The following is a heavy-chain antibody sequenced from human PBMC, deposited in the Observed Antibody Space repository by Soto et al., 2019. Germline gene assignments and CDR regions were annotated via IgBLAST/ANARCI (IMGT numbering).Heavy chain of an antibody. CDR2: IKQEGSER. Sequence: PGGSLRLSCAASGFTFSTYWMSWVRQAPGKGLEWVANIKQEGSERYLVDSVKGRFTISRDNAKNSLYLQMNSLRADDTAVYYCARVKSPAGDYWGQGTLVTVSS. CDR3: ARVKSPAGDY. D-gene: IGHD2-2*01. CDR1: GFTFSTYW. J-gene: IGHJ4*02. V-gene: IGHV3-7*01.